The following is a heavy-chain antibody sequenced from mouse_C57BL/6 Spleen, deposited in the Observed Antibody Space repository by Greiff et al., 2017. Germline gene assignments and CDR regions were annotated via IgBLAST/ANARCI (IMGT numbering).Heavy chain of an antibody. J-gene: IGHJ2*01. CDR3: AREDYYGSSYFDY. Sequence: QVQLQQPGAELVKPGASVKLSCKASGYTFTSYWMHWVKQRPGQGLEWIGMIHPNSGSTNYNEKFKSKATLPVDKSSSTAYMKLSSLTSEDSAVYYCAREDYYGSSYFDYWGQGTTLTVSS. CDR1: GYTFTSYW. V-gene: IGHV1-64*01. CDR2: IHPNSGST. D-gene: IGHD1-1*01.